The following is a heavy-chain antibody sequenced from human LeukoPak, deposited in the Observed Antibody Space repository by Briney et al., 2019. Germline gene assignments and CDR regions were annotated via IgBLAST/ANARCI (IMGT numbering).Heavy chain of an antibody. CDR3: ARARYVNSFYAFDI. CDR2: LSKSGNT. D-gene: IGHD3-9*01. J-gene: IGHJ3*02. Sequence: PSETLSLTCTVAGGSISSYYWSWIRLPPGKGLEWIGYLSKSGNTNYSPSLKSRVTIFGDTSKNQFFLKLSSVTAADTAVYYCARARYVNSFYAFDIWGQGTLVTVSS. CDR1: GGSISSYY. V-gene: IGHV4-59*01.